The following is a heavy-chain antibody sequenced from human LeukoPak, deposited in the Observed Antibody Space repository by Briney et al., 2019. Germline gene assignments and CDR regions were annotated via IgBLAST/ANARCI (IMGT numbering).Heavy chain of an antibody. J-gene: IGHJ3*02. V-gene: IGHV1-46*01. CDR3: ARESTFRLLRNVSDI. CDR1: GYTFTIFH. Sequence: GASVKVSCKASGYTFTIFHIHRVRQAPGQGLEWMGMINPSDGSTNYAQKFQGRVTMTSDMSTSTVAMDLSSLRSDDTAVYYCARESTFRLLRNVSDIWGQGTMVTVSS. D-gene: IGHD5-12*01. CDR2: INPSDGST.